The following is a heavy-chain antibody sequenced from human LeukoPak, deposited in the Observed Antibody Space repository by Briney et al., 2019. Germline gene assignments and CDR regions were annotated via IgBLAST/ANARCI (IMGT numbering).Heavy chain of an antibody. CDR1: GGSISDYL. Sequence: SETLSLTCTVSGGSISDYLWSWIRQPAGEGLEWIGRFYTSGGTNYNPSLMGRVTMSSATSKTHFSLKLTSVTAADTAMYYCARHRHVVVVEDAFDLWGQGTMVTVSS. D-gene: IGHD2-15*01. J-gene: IGHJ3*01. CDR2: FYTSGGT. CDR3: ARHRHVVVVEDAFDL. V-gene: IGHV4-4*07.